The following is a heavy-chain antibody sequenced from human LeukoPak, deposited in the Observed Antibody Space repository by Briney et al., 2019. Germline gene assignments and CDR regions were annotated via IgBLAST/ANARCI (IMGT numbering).Heavy chain of an antibody. D-gene: IGHD3-22*01. J-gene: IGHJ3*02. CDR2: IIPIFGTA. Sequence: EASVKVSCKASGGTFSSYAISWVRQAPGQGLEWMGGIIPIFGTANYAQKFQGRVTITADKSTSTAYMELRSLRSDDTAVYYCARGMYDSSGWLGAFDIWGQGTMVTVSS. CDR3: ARGMYDSSGWLGAFDI. CDR1: GGTFSSYA. V-gene: IGHV1-69*06.